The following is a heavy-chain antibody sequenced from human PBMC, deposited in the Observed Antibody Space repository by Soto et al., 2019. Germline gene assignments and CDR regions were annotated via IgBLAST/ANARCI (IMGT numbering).Heavy chain of an antibody. J-gene: IGHJ5*02. Sequence: QVQLVQSGAEVKKPGASVKVSCKASGYTFTSYGISWVRQAPGQGLEWMGWISAYNGNTNYAQKLQGRGTMTTETSTSTAYMGLRSLGSDDTAVYYCARPRGGGNWFDPWGQGTLVTVSS. V-gene: IGHV1-18*01. CDR2: ISAYNGNT. CDR3: ARPRGGGNWFDP. D-gene: IGHD3-10*01. CDR1: GYTFTSYG.